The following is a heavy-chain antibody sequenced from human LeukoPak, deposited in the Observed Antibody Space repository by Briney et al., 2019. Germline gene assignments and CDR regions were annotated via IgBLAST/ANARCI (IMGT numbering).Heavy chain of an antibody. CDR1: GFTFSSYS. V-gene: IGHV3-21*01. CDR3: ARDYREAVAGTRAYFLPGY. Sequence: PGGSLRLSCAASGFTFSSYSMNWVRQAPGKGLEWVSSISSSSSYIYYADSVKGRFTISRDNTKNSLYLQMNSLRAEDTAVYYCARDYREAVAGTRAYFLPGYWGQGTLVTVSS. J-gene: IGHJ4*02. CDR2: ISSSSSYI. D-gene: IGHD6-19*01.